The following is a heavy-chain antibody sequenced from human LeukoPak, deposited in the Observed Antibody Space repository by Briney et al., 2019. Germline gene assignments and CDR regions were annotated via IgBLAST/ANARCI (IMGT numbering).Heavy chain of an antibody. Sequence: PGGSLRLSCAASGFTVSSNYMSWVRQAPGKGLEWVSLIYSGGSTYYADSVKGRFTISRDNSKNTLYLQMNSLRAEDTAVYYCARVPYGSGTYWAFDIWGQGTMVTVSS. D-gene: IGHD3-10*01. CDR3: ARVPYGSGTYWAFDI. CDR2: IYSGGST. V-gene: IGHV3-66*01. J-gene: IGHJ3*02. CDR1: GFTVSSNY.